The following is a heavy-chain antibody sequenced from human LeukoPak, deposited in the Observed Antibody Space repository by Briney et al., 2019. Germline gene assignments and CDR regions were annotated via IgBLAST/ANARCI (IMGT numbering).Heavy chain of an antibody. CDR3: ARDDYYGMDV. Sequence: ASVKVSCKASGYTFSSYGISWVRQAPGQGLEWLGWFSAYNGKATHLKNLQGRVTMTTDTSTTTAYMELRNLSTYDTAVYYCARDDYYGMDVWGQGTTIIVSS. CDR1: GYTFSSYG. V-gene: IGHV1-18*01. J-gene: IGHJ6*02. CDR2: FSAYNGKA.